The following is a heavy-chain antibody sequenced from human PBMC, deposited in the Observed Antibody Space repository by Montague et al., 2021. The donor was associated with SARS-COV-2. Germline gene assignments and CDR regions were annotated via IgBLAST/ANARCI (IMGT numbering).Heavy chain of an antibody. Sequence: TLSLTCTVSGGSISSGSYYWSWIRQPAGKGLEWIGRIYTSGSTNYNPSLKSRVTISVDTSKNQFSLKLSSVTAADTAVYYCARGDGVDTAMVYYYYGMDGWGKGTTVTVSS. V-gene: IGHV4-61*02. CDR1: GGSISSGSYY. D-gene: IGHD5-18*01. CDR3: ARGDGVDTAMVYYYYGMDG. J-gene: IGHJ6*04. CDR2: IYTSGST.